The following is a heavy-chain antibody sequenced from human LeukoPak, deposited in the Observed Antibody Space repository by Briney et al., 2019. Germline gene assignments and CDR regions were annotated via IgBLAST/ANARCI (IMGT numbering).Heavy chain of an antibody. V-gene: IGHV3-7*03. D-gene: IGHD3-3*01. CDR2: IKQDESEK. CDR3: ARVTRGTRITIFGVGNYYYYYGMDV. J-gene: IGHJ6*02. CDR1: GFTFSSYG. Sequence: GRSLRLSCAASGFTFSSYGMHWVRQAPGKGLEWVANIKQDESEKYYVDSVKGRFTISRDNAKNSLYLQMNSLRAEDTAVYYCARVTRGTRITIFGVGNYYYYYGMDVWGQGTTVTVSS.